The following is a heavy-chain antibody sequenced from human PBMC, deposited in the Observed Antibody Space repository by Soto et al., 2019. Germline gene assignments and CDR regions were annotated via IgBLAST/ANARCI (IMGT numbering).Heavy chain of an antibody. CDR3: ARGDRAYSGSQGLFDY. Sequence: QVQLVRSGAEVKKPGSSVKVSCKASGGTFSSYAISWVRQAPGQGLEWMGGIITIFGTANYAQKFQGRVTITADESTSTAYMELSSLRSEDTAVYYCARGDRAYSGSQGLFDYWGQGTLVTVSS. CDR2: IITIFGTA. D-gene: IGHD1-26*01. J-gene: IGHJ4*02. V-gene: IGHV1-69*12. CDR1: GGTFSSYA.